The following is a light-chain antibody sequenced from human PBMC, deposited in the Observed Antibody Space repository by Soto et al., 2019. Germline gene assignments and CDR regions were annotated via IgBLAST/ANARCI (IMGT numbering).Light chain of an antibody. J-gene: IGLJ2*01. Sequence: QSALTQPASVSGSPGQSITISCTGTSSDVGSYNLVSWYQQHPGEAPNLMIYEGSKRPSGVSNRFSGSKSGNTASLTISGLQAEDEADYYCCSYAGSSTFGVVFGGGTKLTVL. CDR2: EGS. CDR1: SSDVGSYNL. CDR3: CSYAGSSTFGVV. V-gene: IGLV2-23*03.